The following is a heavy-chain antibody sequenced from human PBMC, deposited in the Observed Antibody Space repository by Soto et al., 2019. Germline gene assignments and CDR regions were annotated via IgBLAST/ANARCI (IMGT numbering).Heavy chain of an antibody. D-gene: IGHD4-17*01. V-gene: IGHV1-18*01. J-gene: IGHJ4*02. CDR2: ISAYNGNT. CDR3: ARDRAPYGGNSFVNY. Sequence: GASVKVSCKASGYTFTSYGISWVRQAPGQGPEWMGWISAYNGNTNYAQKLQGRVTMTTDTSTSTAYMELRSLRSDDTAVYYCARDRAPYGGNSFVNYWGQGTLVTVSS. CDR1: GYTFTSYG.